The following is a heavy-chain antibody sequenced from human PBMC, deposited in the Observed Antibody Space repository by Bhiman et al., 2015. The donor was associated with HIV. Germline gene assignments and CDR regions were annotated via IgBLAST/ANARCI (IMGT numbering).Heavy chain of an antibody. CDR2: ISGSGGSA. V-gene: IGHV3-23*01. CDR3: AKNVLEYAEWLSEASAFDI. D-gene: IGHD3-3*01. J-gene: IGHJ3*02. CDR1: GFTFRNYG. Sequence: EVQLLESGGGLVQPGGSLRLSCAASGFTFRNYGMNWVRQGSGKGLEWVALISGSGGSAFYTDSVKGRFIISRDNSKNTVYLQMNSLRAEDTAVYYCAKNVLEYAEWLSEASAFDIWGQGTKVTFGS.